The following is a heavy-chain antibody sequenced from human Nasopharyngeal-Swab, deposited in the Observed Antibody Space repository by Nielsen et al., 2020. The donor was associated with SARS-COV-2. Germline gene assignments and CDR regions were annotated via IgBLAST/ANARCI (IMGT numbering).Heavy chain of an antibody. CDR1: GFSITYRF. J-gene: IGHJ6*02. CDR3: ASGQCINGVCNPTDGLDV. Sequence: SVKVSCKASGFSITYRFLHWMRQAPGQALEWMGWITPFNGNAKYAQKFQGRVSITRDGSRTTASLELSSLRPDDTAMYYCASGQCINGVCNPTDGLDVWGQGTSVTVS. V-gene: IGHV1-45*02. D-gene: IGHD2-8*01. CDR2: ITPFNGNA.